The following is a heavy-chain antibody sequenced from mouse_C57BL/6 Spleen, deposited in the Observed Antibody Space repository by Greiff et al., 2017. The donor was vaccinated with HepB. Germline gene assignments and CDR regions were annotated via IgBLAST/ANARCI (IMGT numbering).Heavy chain of an antibody. J-gene: IGHJ1*03. V-gene: IGHV1-55*01. CDR2: IYPGSGST. Sequence: QVQLQQPGAELVKPGASVKMSCKASGYTFTSYWITWVKQRPGQGLEWIGDIYPGSGSTNYNEKFKSKATLTVDTSSSTAYMQLSSLTSEDSAVYYCARVDYGNYEWYFDVWGTGTTVTVSS. CDR3: ARVDYGNYEWYFDV. CDR1: GYTFTSYW. D-gene: IGHD2-1*01.